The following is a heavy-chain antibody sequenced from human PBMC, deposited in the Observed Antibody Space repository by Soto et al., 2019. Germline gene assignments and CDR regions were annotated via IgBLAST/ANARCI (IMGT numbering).Heavy chain of an antibody. CDR3: ARDPRSITGTTSSEDFQH. V-gene: IGHV4-59*11. Sequence: QVQLQESGPGLVKPSETLSLSCAVSGVSIRSHYWSWIRQPPGKRLEWVGYIFHSGVTNYNPSLQSRITMSVDMSNNQFSLNLSSVTAADTAVYYCARDPRSITGTTSSEDFQHWGQGTLVSVSS. CDR1: GVSIRSHY. CDR2: IFHSGVT. D-gene: IGHD1-20*01. J-gene: IGHJ1*01.